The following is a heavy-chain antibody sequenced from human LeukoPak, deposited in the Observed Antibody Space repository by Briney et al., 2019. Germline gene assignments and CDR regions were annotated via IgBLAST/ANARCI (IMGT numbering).Heavy chain of an antibody. CDR1: GYTFTGYY. V-gene: IGHV1-2*02. D-gene: IGHD5-18*01. Sequence: AASVKVSCKASGYTFTGYYMHWVRQAPGQGLEWMGWINPNSGGTNYAQKFQGRVTMTGDTSISTAYMELSRLRSDDTAVYYCARDREPVDTAIGPADWFDPWGQGTLVTVSS. J-gene: IGHJ5*02. CDR3: ARDREPVDTAIGPADWFDP. CDR2: INPNSGGT.